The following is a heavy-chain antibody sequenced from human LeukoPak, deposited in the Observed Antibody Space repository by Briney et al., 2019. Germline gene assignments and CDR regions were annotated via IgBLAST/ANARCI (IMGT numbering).Heavy chain of an antibody. CDR1: GFTFSTYA. CDR3: AKNYFDRSGYVY. CDR2: ITTSGGGT. D-gene: IGHD3-22*01. Sequence: GGSLRLSCAASGFTFSTYAMSWVRQAPGKGLEWVSAITTSGGGTYYADSVEGRFTISRDNSKNTLYLQMDSLRAEDTAVYYCAKNYFDRSGYVYWGQGTLVTVSS. V-gene: IGHV3-23*01. J-gene: IGHJ4*02.